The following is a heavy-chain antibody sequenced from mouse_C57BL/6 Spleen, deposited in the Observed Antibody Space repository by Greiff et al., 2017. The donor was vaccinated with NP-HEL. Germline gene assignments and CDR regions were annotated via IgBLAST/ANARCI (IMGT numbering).Heavy chain of an antibody. CDR3: ARGGSPYWYFDV. Sequence: VQLQQSGAELARPGASVKMSCKASGYTFTSYTMHWVKQRPGQGLEWIGYINPSSGYTKYNQKFKDKATLTADKSSSTAYMQLSSLTSEDSAVYYCARGGSPYWYFDVWGTGTTVTVSS. CDR1: GYTFTSYT. J-gene: IGHJ1*03. V-gene: IGHV1-4*01. CDR2: INPSSGYT.